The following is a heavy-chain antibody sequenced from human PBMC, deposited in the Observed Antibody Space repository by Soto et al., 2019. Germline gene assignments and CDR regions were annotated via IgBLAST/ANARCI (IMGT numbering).Heavy chain of an antibody. V-gene: IGHV4-30-4*01. D-gene: IGHD3-16*01. Sequence: LSLTCTVSGGSISSGDYYWSWIRQPPGKGLEWIGYIYYSGSTYYNPSLKSRVTISVDTSKNQFSLKLSSVTAADTAVYYCARGSRLGELSMSWFDPWGQGTLVTVSS. J-gene: IGHJ5*02. CDR2: IYYSGST. CDR3: ARGSRLGELSMSWFDP. CDR1: GGSISSGDYY.